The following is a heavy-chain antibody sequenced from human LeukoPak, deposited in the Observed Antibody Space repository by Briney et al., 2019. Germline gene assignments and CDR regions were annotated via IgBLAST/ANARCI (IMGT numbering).Heavy chain of an antibody. J-gene: IGHJ4*02. CDR1: GYTFTSYD. D-gene: IGHD3-22*01. V-gene: IGHV1-8*01. Sequence: ASVKVSCKASGYTFTSYDINWVRQATGQGLEWMGWMNPNSGNTGYAQKFQGRVTMTRNTSISTAYMELSSLRAEDTAVYYCARYARRHYYDSSGYPGTYFDYWGQGTLVTVSS. CDR2: MNPNSGNT. CDR3: ARYARRHYYDSSGYPGTYFDY.